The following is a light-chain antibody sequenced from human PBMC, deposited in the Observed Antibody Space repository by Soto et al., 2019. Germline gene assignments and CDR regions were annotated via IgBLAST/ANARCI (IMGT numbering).Light chain of an antibody. J-gene: IGKJ5*01. CDR1: QSVSRSY. Sequence: DIVVAQSPSTLSLSPGDRATLSCGASQSVSRSYLAWYQQKPGLAPRLIIYDASTRATGIPDRFSGSGSGTDFTLTISRLEPEDFAVYYCQQSGSSPITFGQGTRLEI. CDR3: QQSGSSPIT. V-gene: IGKV3D-20*01. CDR2: DAS.